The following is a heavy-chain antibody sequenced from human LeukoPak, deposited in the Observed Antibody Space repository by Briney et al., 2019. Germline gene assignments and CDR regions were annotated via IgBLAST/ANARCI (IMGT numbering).Heavy chain of an antibody. J-gene: IGHJ3*02. CDR2: ISAHNGNT. V-gene: IGHV1-18*01. CDR3: ARRSRDAFDI. Sequence: ASVKVSCKASGFTFNNFGISWVRPAPGQGLEWMAWISAHNGNTHYAQKFQDRVTVTRDTSTRTAYMELRSLTSDDTAVFYCARRSRDAFDIWGQGTMVTVSS. CDR1: GFTFNNFG.